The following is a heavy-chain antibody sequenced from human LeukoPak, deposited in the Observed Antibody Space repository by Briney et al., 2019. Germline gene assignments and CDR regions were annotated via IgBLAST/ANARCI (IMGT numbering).Heavy chain of an antibody. CDR1: GFTVSSNY. V-gene: IGHV3-71*01. D-gene: IGHD6-13*01. CDR3: TTGSATGTGSGY. J-gene: IGHJ4*02. CDR2: IRSKPYGGTT. Sequence: PGGSLRLSCAASGFTVSSNYMSWVRQAPGKGLEWVGFIRSKPYGGTTEYAASVKGRFIISRDDSKTIAYLQMNSLKSEDTAVYYCTTGSATGTGSGYWGQGTLVTVSS.